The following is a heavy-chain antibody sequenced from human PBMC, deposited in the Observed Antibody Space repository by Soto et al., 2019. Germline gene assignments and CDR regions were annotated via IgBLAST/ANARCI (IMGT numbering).Heavy chain of an antibody. J-gene: IGHJ4*02. Sequence: SETLSLTCTVSGGSISSYYWSWIRQPPGKGLEWIGYIYYSGSTNYNPSLKNRVTISVDTSKNQFSLKLSSVTAADTAVYYCARGTADFWSGYYMYYFDYWGQGTLVTVSS. CDR1: GGSISSYY. D-gene: IGHD3-3*01. CDR2: IYYSGST. V-gene: IGHV4-59*01. CDR3: ARGTADFWSGYYMYYFDY.